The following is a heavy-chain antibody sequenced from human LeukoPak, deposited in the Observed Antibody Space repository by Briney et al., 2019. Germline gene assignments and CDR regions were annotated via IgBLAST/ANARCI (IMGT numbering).Heavy chain of an antibody. CDR1: GGSISSYY. V-gene: IGHV4-59*01. J-gene: IGHJ4*02. Sequence: SETLSLTCTVSGGSISSYYWSWIRQPPGKGLEWIGYIYYSGSTNYNPSLKSRVTISVDTSKEQFSLKLSSVTAADTAVYYCASDGGQLWLHYWGQGTLVTVSS. CDR3: ASDGGQLWLHY. D-gene: IGHD5-18*01. CDR2: IYYSGST.